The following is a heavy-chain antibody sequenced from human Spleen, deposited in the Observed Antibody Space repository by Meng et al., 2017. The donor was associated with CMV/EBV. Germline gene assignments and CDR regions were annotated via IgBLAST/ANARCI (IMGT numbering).Heavy chain of an antibody. D-gene: IGHD6-13*01. CDR1: GFTFSNSV. CDR3: VRDSSTWDYHYYGMDV. J-gene: IGHJ6*02. Sequence: GESLKISCAASGFTFSNSVMRWVRQAPGKGLEWISYITSSGTTIYYADSVKGRFTISRDNAKKSLYLQMDSLRAEDTAVYYCVRDSSTWDYHYYGMDVWGQGTTVTVSS. V-gene: IGHV3-11*01. CDR2: ITSSGTTI.